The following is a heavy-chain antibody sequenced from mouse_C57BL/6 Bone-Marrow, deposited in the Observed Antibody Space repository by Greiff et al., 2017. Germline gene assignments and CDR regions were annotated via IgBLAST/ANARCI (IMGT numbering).Heavy chain of an antibody. J-gene: IGHJ4*01. Sequence: QVQLQQSGAELVRPGASVTLSCKASGYTFTDYEMHWVKQTPVHGLEWIGAIDPETGGTAYNQKFKGKAILTADKSSSTAYMELRSLTSEDSAVYDCTGYEDYDYDEGGYAMDYWGQGTSVTVSS. CDR3: TGYEDYDYDEGGYAMDY. CDR1: GYTFTDYE. CDR2: IDPETGGT. D-gene: IGHD2-4*01. V-gene: IGHV1-15*01.